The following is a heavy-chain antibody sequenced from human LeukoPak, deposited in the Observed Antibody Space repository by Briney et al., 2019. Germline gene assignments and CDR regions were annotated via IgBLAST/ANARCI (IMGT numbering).Heavy chain of an antibody. CDR2: ISGSGGST. D-gene: IGHD3-10*01. CDR3: ANSMVQGAPVDY. V-gene: IGHV3-23*01. CDR1: GFTFSCYA. J-gene: IGHJ4*02. Sequence: PGGSLRLSCAASGFTFSCYAMSWVRQAQGKGLEWVSAISGSGGSTYYADSVKGRFTISRDNSKNTLYLQMNSLRAEDTAVYYCANSMVQGAPVDYWGQGTLVTVSS.